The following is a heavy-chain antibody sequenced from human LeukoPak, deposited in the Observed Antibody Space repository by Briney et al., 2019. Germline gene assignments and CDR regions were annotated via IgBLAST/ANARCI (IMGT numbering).Heavy chain of an antibody. CDR3: AITDYYDSSGLY. Sequence: GGSLRLSCAASGFTFSDYYMSWIRQAPGKGLEWVSYISSSGSTIYYADSVKGRFTISRDNAKNSLYLQMNSLRAEDTAVYYWAITDYYDSSGLYWGQGTLVTVSS. D-gene: IGHD3-22*01. CDR2: ISSSGSTI. CDR1: GFTFSDYY. J-gene: IGHJ4*02. V-gene: IGHV3-11*01.